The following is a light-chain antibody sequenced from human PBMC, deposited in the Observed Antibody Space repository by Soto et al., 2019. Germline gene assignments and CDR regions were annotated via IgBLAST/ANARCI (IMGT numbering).Light chain of an antibody. J-gene: IGKJ5*01. CDR1: QSVLDRSKNKNF. CDR3: QQYYSNPRT. Sequence: DIVMTQSPDSLTVSLCERATMNCKSSQSVLDRSKNKNFLTWYQQKPGKPPKLLIYRASTRESGVPERFSGSGSGTDFSLTISSLQAEDVEVYFCQQYYSNPRTFGQGTRLEIK. V-gene: IGKV4-1*01. CDR2: RAS.